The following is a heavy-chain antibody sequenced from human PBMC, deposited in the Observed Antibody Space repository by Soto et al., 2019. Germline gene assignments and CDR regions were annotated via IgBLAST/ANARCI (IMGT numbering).Heavy chain of an antibody. J-gene: IGHJ3*02. CDR2: ISYDGSNK. V-gene: IGHV3-30-3*01. CDR3: ARYIVVVTATYAFDI. Sequence: PGGSLRLSCAASGFTFSSYAMHWVRQAPGKGLEWVAVISYDGSNKYYADSVKGRFTISRDNSKNTLYLQMNSLRAEDTAVYYCARYIVVVTATYAFDIWGKGTMVTV. D-gene: IGHD2-21*02. CDR1: GFTFSSYA.